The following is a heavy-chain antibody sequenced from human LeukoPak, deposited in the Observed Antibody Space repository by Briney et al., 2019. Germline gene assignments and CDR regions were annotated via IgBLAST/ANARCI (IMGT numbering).Heavy chain of an antibody. D-gene: IGHD5-18*01. CDR2: IYYSGST. CDR1: GGSISSYY. Sequence: SETLSLTCTVSGGSISSYYWSWLRQPPRKGLEWIGYIYYSGSTNYNPSLKSRVTISVDTSKNQFSLKLSSVTAAHTAVYYCATERGYSYGQGAFDIWGQGTMVTVSS. CDR3: ATERGYSYGQGAFDI. V-gene: IGHV4-59*01. J-gene: IGHJ3*02.